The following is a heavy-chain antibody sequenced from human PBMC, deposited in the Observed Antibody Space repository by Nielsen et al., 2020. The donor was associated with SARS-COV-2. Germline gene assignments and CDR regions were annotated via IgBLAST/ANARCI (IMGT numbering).Heavy chain of an antibody. J-gene: IGHJ4*02. V-gene: IGHV3-23*01. D-gene: IGHD6-19*01. CDR3: AKGRGYDSGWSSDY. CDR1: GFSFNNYS. Sequence: GGSLRLSCAASGFSFNNYSLIWVRQAPGKGLDWVSGINGGGASTYSADSVKGRFTISRDNSKNTLYLQMSSLRAEDTAVYFCAKGRGYDSGWSSDYWGQGTLVTVSS. CDR2: INGGGAST.